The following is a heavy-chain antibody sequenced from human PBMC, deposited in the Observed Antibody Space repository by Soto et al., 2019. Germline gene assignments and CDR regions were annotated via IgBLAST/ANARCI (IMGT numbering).Heavy chain of an antibody. CDR1: GGSISSYY. V-gene: IGHV4-59*08. CDR3: ARQVVSVSGDAFDI. D-gene: IGHD2-15*01. Sequence: SETLSLTCTVSGGSISSYYWSWIRQPPGKGLEWIGYIYYSGSTNYNPSLKSRVTISVDTSKNQFSLKLSSVTAADTAVYYCARQVVSVSGDAFDIWGQGTMVTVSS. J-gene: IGHJ3*02. CDR2: IYYSGST.